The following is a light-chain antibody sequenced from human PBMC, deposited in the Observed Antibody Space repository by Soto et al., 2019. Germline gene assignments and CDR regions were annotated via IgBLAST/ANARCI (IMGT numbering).Light chain of an antibody. CDR1: QSISSY. CDR3: QQYVHWPPGT. CDR2: AAS. V-gene: IGKV1-39*01. Sequence: DIQMTQSPSSLSASVGDRVTITCRASQSISSYLNWYQQKPGKAPKLLIYAASSLQSGVPSRFSGSGSGTEFTLTISSLQSEDVAVYYCQQYVHWPPGTFGQGTKVDNK. J-gene: IGKJ1*01.